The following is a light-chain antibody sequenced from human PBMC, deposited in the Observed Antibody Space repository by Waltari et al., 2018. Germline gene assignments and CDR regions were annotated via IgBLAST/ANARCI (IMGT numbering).Light chain of an antibody. CDR2: AAS. CDR3: QQYNNWPPSIT. J-gene: IGKJ5*01. Sequence: ELAMTQSPASLPVSPVARAALPCRASQSVSSNLAWYQQKPGQAPSLLIYAASTRATGIPARFSGGGSGTEFTLTISSLQSEDFAVYYCQQYNNWPPSITFGQGTRLEIK. V-gene: IGKV3-15*01. CDR1: QSVSSN.